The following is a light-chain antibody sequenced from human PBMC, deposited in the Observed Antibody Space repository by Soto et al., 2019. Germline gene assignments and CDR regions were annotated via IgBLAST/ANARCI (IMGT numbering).Light chain of an antibody. J-gene: IGLJ3*02. CDR1: SSNIGNNY. CDR2: ENS. CDR3: GTWDNSLSAWL. Sequence: QSVLTQPPSVSAAPGQKVTISCSGSSSNIGNNYVSWYQQLPGTAPKLLIYENSKRPSGIPDRFSGSKSGTSATLGITGLQTGDEADYYCGTWDNSLSAWLFGGGTQLTVL. V-gene: IGLV1-51*02.